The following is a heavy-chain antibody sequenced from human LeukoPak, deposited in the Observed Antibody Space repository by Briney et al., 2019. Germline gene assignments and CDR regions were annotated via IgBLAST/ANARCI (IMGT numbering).Heavy chain of an antibody. V-gene: IGHV4-39*01. CDR1: GGSISNNNYY. D-gene: IGHD4-11*01. CDR2: IYYSGSP. CDR3: ARHLPGGFTVTTRIDWFDP. Sequence: PSETLSLTCTVSGGSISNNNYYWAWIRQPPGKGLECIGSIYYSGSPYYNPSLKSRVTISVDTSKNQFSLRLSSVTAADTAVYYCARHLPGGFTVTTRIDWFDPWGQGTLVTVSS. J-gene: IGHJ5*02.